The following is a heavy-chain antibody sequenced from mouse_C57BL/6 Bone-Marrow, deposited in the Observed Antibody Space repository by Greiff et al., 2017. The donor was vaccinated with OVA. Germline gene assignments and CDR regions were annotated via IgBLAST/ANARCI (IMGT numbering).Heavy chain of an antibody. V-gene: IGHV1-69*01. CDR2: IDPSDSYT. CDR1: GYTFTSYW. D-gene: IGHD1-1*01. Sequence: QVQLQQPGAELVMPGASVKLSCKASGYTFTSYWMHWVKQRPGQGLEWIGEIDPSDSYTNYNQKFKGKSTLTVDKSSSTAYMQLSSLTSEDSAVYYFARSLLLRGYFDGWGTGTTVTVSS. CDR3: ARSLLLRGYFDG. J-gene: IGHJ1*03.